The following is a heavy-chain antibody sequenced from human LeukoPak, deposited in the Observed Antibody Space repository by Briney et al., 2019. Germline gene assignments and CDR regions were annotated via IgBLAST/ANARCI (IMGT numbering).Heavy chain of an antibody. CDR2: IDPSDSYT. J-gene: IGHJ5*02. CDR3: ARDSGYSYGPYDNWFDP. CDR1: GSRFTSYW. V-gene: IGHV5-10-1*01. Sequence: GESLKISCQGSGSRFTSYWISWARQLPGKGLEWMGRIDPSDSYTNYSPSFQGHVTISADKSISTAYLQWSSLKASDTAMYYCARDSGYSYGPYDNWFDPWGQGTLVTVSS. D-gene: IGHD5-18*01.